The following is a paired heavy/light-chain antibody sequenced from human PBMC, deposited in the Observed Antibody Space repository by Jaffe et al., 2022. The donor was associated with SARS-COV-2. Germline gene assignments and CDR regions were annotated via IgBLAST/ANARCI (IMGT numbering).Light chain of an antibody. Sequence: DIQMTQSPSSLSASVGDRVTITCRASQGVGNDLGWYQQKPGKAPQRLIYAASSLQSGVPSRFSGSGSGTEFTLTISSLQPEDFATYYCLQHNSYPYTFGQGTKLEVK. CDR1: QGVGND. V-gene: IGKV1-17*01. J-gene: IGKJ2*01. CDR3: LQHNSYPYT. CDR2: AAS.
Heavy chain of an antibody. CDR2: ITHRGIT. CDR1: GGSVSGYY. Sequence: QVQLQQWGAGLLRPSETVSLTCAVYGGSVSGYYWSWVRQPPGKGLEWIGEITHRGITNYNPSLKNRVTISVDTSRNQFSLNLRSVTAADTAVYYCARDHCLGGRCYNYWGQGTLVTVSS. J-gene: IGHJ4*02. CDR3: ARDHCLGGRCYNY. V-gene: IGHV4-34*01. D-gene: IGHD2-15*01.